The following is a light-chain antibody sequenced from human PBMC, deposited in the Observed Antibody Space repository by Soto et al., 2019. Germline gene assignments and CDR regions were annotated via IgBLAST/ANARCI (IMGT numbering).Light chain of an antibody. CDR3: QKYNSAPPT. CDR1: QGISNS. V-gene: IGKV1-27*01. CDR2: AAS. Sequence: DIQMTQSPSSLSASVGDRVTITCRASQGISNSLAWYQQRPGKVPKLLIYAASTLQSGVPSRFSGSGSGTDFTLTISSLQPEDVATYYCQKYNSAPPTFGPGTQVDIE. J-gene: IGKJ3*01.